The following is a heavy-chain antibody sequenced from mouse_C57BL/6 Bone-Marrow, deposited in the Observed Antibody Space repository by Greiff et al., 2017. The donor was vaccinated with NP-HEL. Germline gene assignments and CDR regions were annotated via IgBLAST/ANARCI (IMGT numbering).Heavy chain of an antibody. Sequence: DVKLVESEGGLVQPGSSMKISCTASGFTFSDYYMAWVRQVPEKGLEWVANINYDGSSTYYLDSLKSRFIISRDNAKNILYLQMSSLKSEDTATYYCAREGGLRRRTYAMDYWGQGTSVTVSS. D-gene: IGHD2-4*01. CDR3: AREGGLRRRTYAMDY. V-gene: IGHV5-16*01. CDR1: GFTFSDYY. CDR2: INYDGSST. J-gene: IGHJ4*01.